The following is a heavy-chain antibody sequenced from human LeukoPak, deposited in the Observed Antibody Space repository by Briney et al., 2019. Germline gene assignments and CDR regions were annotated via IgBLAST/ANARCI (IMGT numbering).Heavy chain of an antibody. CDR2: IKQDGSEK. D-gene: IGHD2-8*01. CDR3: ARGYIVLMVYANSPADYYYMDV. J-gene: IGHJ6*03. Sequence: PGGSLRLSCAASGFTFSSYWMSWVRQAPGKGLEWVANIKQDGSEKYYVDSVKGRFTISRDNAKNSLYLQMNSLRAEDTAVYYCARGYIVLMVYANSPADYYYMDVWGKGTTVTVSS. CDR1: GFTFSSYW. V-gene: IGHV3-7*01.